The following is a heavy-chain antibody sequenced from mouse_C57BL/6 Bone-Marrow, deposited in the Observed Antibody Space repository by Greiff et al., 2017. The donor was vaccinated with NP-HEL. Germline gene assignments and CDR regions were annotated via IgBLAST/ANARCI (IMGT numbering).Heavy chain of an antibody. CDR1: GFTFSDYY. V-gene: IGHV5-16*01. J-gene: IGHJ4*01. CDR3: AREGGLRRRTYAMDY. CDR2: INYDGSSN. Sequence: EVNLVESEGGLVQPGSSMKLSCTTSGFTFSDYYMAWVRQVPEKGLDWVANINYDGSSNYYLDSLTSRFIISRDNAKNILYLQMSSLKSEDTATYYCAREGGLRRRTYAMDYWGQGTSVTVSS. D-gene: IGHD2-4*01.